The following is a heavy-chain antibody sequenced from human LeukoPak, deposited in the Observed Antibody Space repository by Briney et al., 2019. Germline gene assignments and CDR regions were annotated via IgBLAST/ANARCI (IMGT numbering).Heavy chain of an antibody. V-gene: IGHV4-34*01. CDR3: ARGRSLYFDY. CDR2: INHSGST. Sequence: SETLSLTCAVYVGSSSGYYWSWIRQPPGKGLEWIGEINHSGSTNYNPSLKSRVTISVDTSKNQFSLMLSSVTAADTAVYYCARGRSLYFDYWGQGTLVTVSS. J-gene: IGHJ4*02. CDR1: VGSSSGYY.